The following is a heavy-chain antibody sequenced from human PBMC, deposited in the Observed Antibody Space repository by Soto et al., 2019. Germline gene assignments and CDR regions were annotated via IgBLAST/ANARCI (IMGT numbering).Heavy chain of an antibody. D-gene: IGHD3-10*01. CDR1: GFTFSNAW. CDR2: IKSKTDGGTT. Sequence: PGGSLRLSCAASGFTFSNAWMSWVRQAPGKGLEWVGRIKSKTDGGTTDYAAPVKGRFTISRDDSKNTLYLQMNSLKTEYTAVYYCTTRIDRRYYYGSGSYYNTPLFDYWGQGTLVTVSS. V-gene: IGHV3-15*01. CDR3: TTRIDRRYYYGSGSYYNTPLFDY. J-gene: IGHJ4*02.